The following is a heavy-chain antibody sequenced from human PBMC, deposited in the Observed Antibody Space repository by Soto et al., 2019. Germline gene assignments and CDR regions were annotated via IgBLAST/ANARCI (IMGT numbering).Heavy chain of an antibody. CDR3: ARDGGLYDSTDPSYFDY. D-gene: IGHD3-22*01. CDR1: GFTFSDYY. J-gene: IGHJ4*02. V-gene: IGHV3-11*05. Sequence: QVRLVESGGGLVKPGGSRRLSCAASGFTFSDYYMSWIRQAPGKGLEWVSYISSSSSYTNYADSVKGRFTIFRDNAKNSLYLQMNSLRAEDTAVYYCARDGGLYDSTDPSYFDYWGQGTLVTVSS. CDR2: ISSSSSYT.